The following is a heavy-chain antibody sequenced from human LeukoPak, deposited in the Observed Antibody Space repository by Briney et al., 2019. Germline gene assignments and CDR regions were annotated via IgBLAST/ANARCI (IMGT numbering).Heavy chain of an antibody. CDR2: IKQDGSEK. D-gene: IGHD5-18*01. J-gene: IGHJ4*02. CDR3: AKGLRGYSYGLYIDQ. Sequence: SGGSLRLSCAASGFTFSNYGMSWVRQAPGKGLEWVANIKQDGSEKYYVDSVKGRFTISRDNAKNSLYLQMNSLRAEDTAVYYCAKGLRGYSYGLYIDQWGQGTLVTVSS. V-gene: IGHV3-7*03. CDR1: GFTFSNYG.